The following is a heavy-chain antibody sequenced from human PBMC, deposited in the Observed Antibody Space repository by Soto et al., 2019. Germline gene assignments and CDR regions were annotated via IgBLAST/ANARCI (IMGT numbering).Heavy chain of an antibody. V-gene: IGHV3-33*01. CDR1: GFTVSNYG. CDR3: ARGDAWTDEAFDI. J-gene: IGHJ3*02. D-gene: IGHD5-12*01. CDR2: IWYDGNNK. Sequence: QVQLVESGGGVVQPGGSLRLSCAASGFTVSNYGMHWVRQAPGKGLEWVAVIWYDGNNKSYRDSVKGRFTISRDNSKHTVDLQMSSLRGEDTAVYYCARGDAWTDEAFDIWGQGTMVTVSS.